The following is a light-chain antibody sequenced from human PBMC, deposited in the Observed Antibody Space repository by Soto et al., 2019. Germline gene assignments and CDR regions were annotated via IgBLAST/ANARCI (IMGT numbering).Light chain of an antibody. V-gene: IGKV4-1*01. CDR1: QSVLYSSNNKNC. CDR3: QKSYSPPLT. Sequence: DIVMTQSPDSLAVSLGERATINCKSSQSVLYSSNNKNCLAWYQLKPGQPPKLLIYWASTRESGVPDRFSGSESGTDFTLTIRRLQAEDVAVYYCQKSYSPPLTFGGGTRVEIK. J-gene: IGKJ4*01. CDR2: WAS.